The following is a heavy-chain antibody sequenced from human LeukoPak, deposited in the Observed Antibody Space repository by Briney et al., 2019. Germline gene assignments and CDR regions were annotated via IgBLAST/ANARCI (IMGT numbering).Heavy chain of an antibody. V-gene: IGHV4-4*09. CDR3: ARQKCTSTSCLTKNAFDI. D-gene: IGHD2-2*01. CDR2: IYTSGST. Sequence: PSETLSLTCTVSGSISSYYWSWIQQPPGKGLEWIGYIYTSGSTNYNPSLKSRVTISVDTSKNQFSLDLSSVTAADTAVYYCARQKCTSTSCLTKNAFDIWGQGTMVTVSS. J-gene: IGHJ3*02. CDR1: GSISSYY.